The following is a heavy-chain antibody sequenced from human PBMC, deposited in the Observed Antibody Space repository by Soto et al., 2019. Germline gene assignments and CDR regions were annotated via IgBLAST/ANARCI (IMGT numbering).Heavy chain of an antibody. Sequence: GASVKVSCKASGYIFTNNNIHWVRQAPGQGLEWMGIINPSGGSTTYAQKFQGRVTMTRDTSTSTVYMDLSSLRSEDTAVYYCARGDYDSSAYSYFDNWGQGTLVTVSS. CDR1: GYIFTNNN. CDR2: INPSGGST. J-gene: IGHJ4*02. D-gene: IGHD3-22*01. V-gene: IGHV1-46*01. CDR3: ARGDYDSSAYSYFDN.